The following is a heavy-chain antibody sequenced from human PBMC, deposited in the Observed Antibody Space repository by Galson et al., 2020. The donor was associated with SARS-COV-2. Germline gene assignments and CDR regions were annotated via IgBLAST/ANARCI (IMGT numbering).Heavy chain of an antibody. J-gene: IGHJ5*02. V-gene: IGHV1-18*04. CDR1: GYTFTSYG. D-gene: IGHD2-8*01. CDR2: ISAYNGNT. Sequence: ASVKVSCKASGYTFTSYGIRWVRQAPGQGLEWMGWISAYNGNTNYAQKLQGRVTMTTDTSTSTAYMELRSLRSDDTAVYYCARDSLDLVLMVYAMVWFDPWGYGSLVTVSS. CDR3: ARDSLDLVLMVYAMVWFDP.